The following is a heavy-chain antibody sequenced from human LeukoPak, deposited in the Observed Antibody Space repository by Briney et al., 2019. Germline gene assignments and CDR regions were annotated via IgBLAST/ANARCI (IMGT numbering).Heavy chain of an antibody. V-gene: IGHV3-7*02. CDR2: IKEDGSEK. J-gene: IGHJ6*02. D-gene: IGHD6-13*01. CDR3: SRHTSSWHAMDV. CDR1: GFTFSSYW. Sequence: GGSLRHSCAASGFTFSSYWMRWVRQVPGKGLEWVATIKEDGSEKYYVDSVKGRFTISRDNAKSSLYLQMNSLRAEDTAVYYCSRHTSSWHAMDVWGQGTTVTVSS.